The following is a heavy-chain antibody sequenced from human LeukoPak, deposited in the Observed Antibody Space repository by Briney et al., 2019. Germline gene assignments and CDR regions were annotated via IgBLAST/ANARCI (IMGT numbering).Heavy chain of an antibody. Sequence: GESLKISCKGSGYSFTSYWINWVRQMPGKGLEWRGRIDPSDSYTNYSPSFQGHVTVSADKSISTAYLQWSSLKASDTAMYYCARRPRNYGSGSFDYWGQGTLVTVSS. V-gene: IGHV5-10-1*01. D-gene: IGHD3-10*01. CDR3: ARRPRNYGSGSFDY. CDR1: GYSFTSYW. CDR2: IDPSDSYT. J-gene: IGHJ4*02.